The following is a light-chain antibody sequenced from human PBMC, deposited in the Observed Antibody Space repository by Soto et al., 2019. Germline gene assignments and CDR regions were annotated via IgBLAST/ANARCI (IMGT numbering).Light chain of an antibody. J-gene: IGLJ1*01. CDR1: SSDVGGYNY. CDR2: DVS. CDR3: SSYTSTSTLV. Sequence: QSALTQPPSASGSPGQSVTISCTGTSSDVGGYNYVSWYQQHPGKAPKVIIYDVSYRPSGVSNRFSGSKSGNTASLTISGLQSQDEADYYCSSYTSTSTLVFGTGTKVTVL. V-gene: IGLV2-14*01.